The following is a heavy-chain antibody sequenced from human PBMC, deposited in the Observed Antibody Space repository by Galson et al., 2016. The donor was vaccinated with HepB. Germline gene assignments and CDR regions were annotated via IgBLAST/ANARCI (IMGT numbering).Heavy chain of an antibody. Sequence: SVKVSCKASGYTFGNYGISWVRQAPGQGLEWMAWISAYNGNSNTDYAQKFQGRVSMTTDPSTSTAYMELTSLKSDDTAVYYCVTEGGNWGQGVLVTVSS. J-gene: IGHJ4*02. CDR2: ISAYNGNSNT. D-gene: IGHD3-16*01. V-gene: IGHV1-18*01. CDR1: GYTFGNYG. CDR3: VTEGGN.